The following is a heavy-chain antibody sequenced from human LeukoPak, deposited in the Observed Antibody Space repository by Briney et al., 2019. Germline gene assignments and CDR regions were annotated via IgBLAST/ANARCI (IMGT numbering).Heavy chain of an antibody. Sequence: PGGSLRLSCVASGFTISNNWMSWVRQAPGKGLEWVANIKKDGGAEYYVDSVKGRFTISRDNAKNSLYLQMNNLRIDDTAVYYCVREYALDLWGQGTMVTVSS. CDR2: IKKDGGAE. V-gene: IGHV3-7*04. CDR3: VREYALDL. J-gene: IGHJ3*01. CDR1: GFTISNNW.